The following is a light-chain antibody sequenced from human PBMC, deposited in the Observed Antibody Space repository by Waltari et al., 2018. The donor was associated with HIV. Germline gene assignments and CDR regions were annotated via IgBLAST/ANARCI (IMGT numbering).Light chain of an antibody. J-gene: IGLJ3*02. CDR1: NHNLDYHG. CDR3: SAWDNRLNGWV. Sequence: SGPTQPSSISVALGQTAIRTRTCNNHNLDYHGPFWVQHHEGHPPQVLPARDNPRPPGIPGRFSASRSGPTASLTSSGVQSHDEADYDCSAWDNRLNGWVFGDGTHLTVL. CDR2: RDN. V-gene: IGLV10-54*04.